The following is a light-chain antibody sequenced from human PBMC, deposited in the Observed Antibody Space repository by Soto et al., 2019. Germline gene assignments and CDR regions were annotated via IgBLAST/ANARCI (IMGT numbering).Light chain of an antibody. V-gene: IGKV3-20*01. J-gene: IGKJ1*01. CDR2: GAS. CDR3: QQYADWPRT. CDR1: QSVSSSY. Sequence: EIVLTQSPGTLSLSPGERATLSCRASQSVSSSYLAWYQQKPGQAPRLLIYGASSRATGIPDRFSGSGSGTEFTLTISSLQSGDFAVYYCQQYADWPRTFGQGTKVDI.